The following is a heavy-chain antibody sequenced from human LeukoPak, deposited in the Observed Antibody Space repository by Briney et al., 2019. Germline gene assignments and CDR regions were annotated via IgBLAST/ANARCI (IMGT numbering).Heavy chain of an antibody. V-gene: IGHV3-23*01. Sequence: GGSLRLSCAASGFTFSTYAMSWVRQAPRKGLGWVSAISGSGDRTYYADSVKGRFTISRGNSKNTLFLQMNSLRAEDTAVYYCAKTGARHSSSSNFDYWGQGTLVTVSS. CDR2: ISGSGDRT. CDR1: GFTFSTYA. CDR3: AKTGARHSSSSNFDY. J-gene: IGHJ4*02. D-gene: IGHD6-6*01.